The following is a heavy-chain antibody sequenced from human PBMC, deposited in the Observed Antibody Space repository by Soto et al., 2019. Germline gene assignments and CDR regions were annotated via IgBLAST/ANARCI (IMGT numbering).Heavy chain of an antibody. J-gene: IGHJ6*02. CDR2: IYYSGST. CDR3: ARLSTLCSSTSCYSGYSYGYHYYYGMDV. D-gene: IGHD2-2*01. V-gene: IGHV4-59*01. CDR1: GGSISSYY. Sequence: KPSETLSLTCTVSGGSISSYYWSWIRQPPGKGLEWIGYIYYSGSTNYNPSLKSRVTISVDTSKNQFSLKLSSVTAADTAVYYCARLSTLCSSTSCYSGYSYGYHYYYGMDVWGQGTTVTVSS.